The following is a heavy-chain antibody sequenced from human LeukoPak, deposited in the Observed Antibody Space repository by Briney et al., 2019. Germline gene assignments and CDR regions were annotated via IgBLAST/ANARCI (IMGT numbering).Heavy chain of an antibody. J-gene: IGHJ5*02. CDR1: GGSISSYY. CDR2: IHYSGST. CDR3: ARLRPRNLWFGDLFEGEPNWFDP. V-gene: IGHV4-59*01. Sequence: SETLSLTCTVSGGSISSYYWSWIRQPPGKGLEWIGYIHYSGSTKYNPSLKSRVTISVDTSKNQFSLKLSSVTAADTAVYYCARLRPRNLWFGDLFEGEPNWFDPWGQGTLVTVSS. D-gene: IGHD3-10*01.